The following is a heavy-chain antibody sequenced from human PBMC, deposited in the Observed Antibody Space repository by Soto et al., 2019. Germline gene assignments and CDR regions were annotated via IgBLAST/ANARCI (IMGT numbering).Heavy chain of an antibody. CDR1: GGSISSSSYY. CDR2: IYYSGST. V-gene: IGHV4-39*01. CDR3: ATRGATRTFYFDY. Sequence: SETLSLTCTVSGGSISSSSYYWGWIRQPPGKGLEWIGSIYYSGSTYYNPSLKSRVTISVDTSKNQFSLKLSSVTAADTAVYYCATRGATRTFYFDYWGQGTLVTVSS. J-gene: IGHJ4*02. D-gene: IGHD1-1*01.